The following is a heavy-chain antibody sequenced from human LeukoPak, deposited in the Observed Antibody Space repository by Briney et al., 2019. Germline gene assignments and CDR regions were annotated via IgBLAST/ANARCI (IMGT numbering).Heavy chain of an antibody. CDR1: GFTFSSYG. CDR3: GRKLEYCSGGNCYSEGSIDY. D-gene: IGHD2-15*01. Sequence: EGSLRLSCAASGFTFSSYGMNWVRQAPGKGLEWVAVISYDGSIKDYADSVKGRFTISRDNSKNTLYLQINSLRPEDTAVYYCGRKLEYCSGGNCYSEGSIDYWGQGTLVIVSS. CDR2: ISYDGSIK. J-gene: IGHJ4*02. V-gene: IGHV3-30*04.